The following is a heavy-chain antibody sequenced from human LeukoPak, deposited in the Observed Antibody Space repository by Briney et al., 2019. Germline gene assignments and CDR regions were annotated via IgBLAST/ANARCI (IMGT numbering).Heavy chain of an antibody. Sequence: SETLSLTCTVSGGSINSSSYYWGWIRQPPGKGLEWIGSIYYSGSTYYNPSLKSRVTISVDTSKNQFSLKLSSVTAADTAVYYCARHDIVVVPAVFGYWGQGTLVTVSS. J-gene: IGHJ4*02. CDR2: IYYSGST. D-gene: IGHD2-2*01. CDR1: GGSINSSSYY. CDR3: ARHDIVVVPAVFGY. V-gene: IGHV4-39*01.